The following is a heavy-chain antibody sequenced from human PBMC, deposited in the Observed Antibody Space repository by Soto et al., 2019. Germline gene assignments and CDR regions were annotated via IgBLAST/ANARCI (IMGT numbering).Heavy chain of an antibody. Sequence: GASVKVSCKPSGYTLNTYYLHWVRQAPGQGLEWMGIIHPSGGGSTYAQKFLGRVTMTRDTSTSTVFMELSSLRSADTAVYYCAIGGHIAVVTASFDYWGQGTLVTVSS. CDR1: GYTLNTYY. CDR3: AIGGHIAVVTASFDY. V-gene: IGHV1-46*02. CDR2: IHPSGGGS. J-gene: IGHJ4*02. D-gene: IGHD2-21*02.